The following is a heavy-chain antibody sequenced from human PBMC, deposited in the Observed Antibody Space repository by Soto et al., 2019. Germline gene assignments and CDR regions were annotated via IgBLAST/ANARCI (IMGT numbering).Heavy chain of an antibody. Sequence: PGGSLRLSCAASGFAFSRYWVHWVRQAPGKGLVWVSDIKDDGSITRYADSVKGRFTISRDDAKNSLFLQMNSLRAEDTAVYYCAREQTTGTKEGAYYYYYYYMDVWGKGTTVTVSS. CDR2: IKDDGSIT. J-gene: IGHJ6*03. CDR1: GFAFSRYW. V-gene: IGHV3-74*01. D-gene: IGHD1-7*01. CDR3: AREQTTGTKEGAYYYYYYYMDV.